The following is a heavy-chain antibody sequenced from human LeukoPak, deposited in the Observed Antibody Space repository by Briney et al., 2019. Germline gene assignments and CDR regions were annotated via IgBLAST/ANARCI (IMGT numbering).Heavy chain of an antibody. Sequence: GGSLRLSCEASGFTSSDFYMSWIRQAPGQGLEWLSYISTTGYTIYYADSVKGRFTISRDNTQNSLFLQMDSLRVEDTAVYYCARAGEVHPNYYDSSGYLDYWGQGTLVTVSS. CDR3: ARAGEVHPNYYDSSGYLDY. D-gene: IGHD3-22*01. CDR1: GFTSSDFY. J-gene: IGHJ4*02. V-gene: IGHV3-11*04. CDR2: ISTTGYTI.